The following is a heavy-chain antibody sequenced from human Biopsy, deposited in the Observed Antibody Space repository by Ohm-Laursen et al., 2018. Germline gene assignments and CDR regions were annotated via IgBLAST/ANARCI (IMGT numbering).Heavy chain of an antibody. CDR1: GSSFDDHG. V-gene: IGHV3-9*01. Sequence: SLTLSLTGSGSSFDDHGLYWVWLAPPKGLEWVWGISWDGGSEGYADSVMGRFTISRVNTKNTLFLQMNSLATEAAALYYCVGGYSSNWSCYLDLWGQGTLVTVSS. CDR2: ISWDGGSE. J-gene: IGHJ1*01. D-gene: IGHD5-18*01. CDR3: VGGYSSNWSCYLDL.